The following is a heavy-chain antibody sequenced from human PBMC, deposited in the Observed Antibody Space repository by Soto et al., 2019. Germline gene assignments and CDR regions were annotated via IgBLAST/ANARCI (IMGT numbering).Heavy chain of an antibody. Sequence: GGALRLSCAASGFTFSSYPMNWVRQAPGEGLEWVSSISSSGGTTYYADSVKGRFTISRDNSKNKVYLQMNSLRAEDTALYYCARGYSYVWGRGTLVTVSS. V-gene: IGHV3-23*01. CDR3: ARGYSYV. J-gene: IGHJ4*02. D-gene: IGHD5-18*01. CDR1: GFTFSSYP. CDR2: ISSSGGTT.